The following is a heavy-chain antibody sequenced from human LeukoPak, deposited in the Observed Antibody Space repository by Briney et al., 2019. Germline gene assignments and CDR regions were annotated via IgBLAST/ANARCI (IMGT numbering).Heavy chain of an antibody. J-gene: IGHJ6*02. V-gene: IGHV3-48*04. Sequence: GGSLRLSCAASGFTFSTYSMNWVRQAPGKGLEWLSYISSGSSTIYYADSVKGRFTISRDNAKNSLYLQMNSLRGEDTAVYYCARSLSWSYFGVDVWGPGTTVTVSS. CDR2: ISSGSSTI. CDR1: GFTFSTYS. D-gene: IGHD3-3*01. CDR3: ARSLSWSYFGVDV.